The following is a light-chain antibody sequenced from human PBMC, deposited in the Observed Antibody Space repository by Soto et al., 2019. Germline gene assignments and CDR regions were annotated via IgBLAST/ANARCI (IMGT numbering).Light chain of an antibody. CDR3: HQYGSSPPYT. Sequence: EIVLTQSPGTLSLSPGERATLSCRASQSVSSSYLAWYQQKPGQAPRLLIYGASSRATGIPDRFSGSGSGTDFTLTISILEPEDFAVYYCHQYGSSPPYTFGQGTKREIK. CDR1: QSVSSSY. CDR2: GAS. V-gene: IGKV3-20*01. J-gene: IGKJ2*01.